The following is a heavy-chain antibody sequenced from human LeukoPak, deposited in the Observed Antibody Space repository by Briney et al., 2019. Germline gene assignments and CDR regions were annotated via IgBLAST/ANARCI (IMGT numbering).Heavy chain of an antibody. CDR2: IIPIFGTA. D-gene: IGHD3-10*01. V-gene: IGHV1-69*06. Sequence: SVKVSCKASGGTFSSYDISWVRQAPGQGLEWMGAIIPIFGTANYAQKFQGRVTITADKSTSTAYMELSSLRSEDTAVYYCARRYDKNAFDIWGQGTMVTVSS. CDR3: ARRYDKNAFDI. J-gene: IGHJ3*02. CDR1: GGTFSSYD.